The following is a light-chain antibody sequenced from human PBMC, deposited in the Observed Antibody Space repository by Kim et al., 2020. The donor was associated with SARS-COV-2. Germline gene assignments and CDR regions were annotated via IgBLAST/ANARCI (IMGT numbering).Light chain of an antibody. CDR3: QKYTSAPRIT. CDR2: AAS. Sequence: DIQMTQSPSSLSASVGDRVTITCRASQGISNYLAWYQQKPGKVPKLLIYAASTLQSGVPSRFSGSGSGTDFTLTISSLQPEDVATYYCQKYTSAPRITFGQGTRLEIK. V-gene: IGKV1-27*01. J-gene: IGKJ5*01. CDR1: QGISNY.